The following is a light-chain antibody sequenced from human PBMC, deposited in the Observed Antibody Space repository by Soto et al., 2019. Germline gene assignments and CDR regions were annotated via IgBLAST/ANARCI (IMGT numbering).Light chain of an antibody. J-gene: IGKJ1*01. Sequence: EIVMTQSPGTLSLSPGERATLSCRASQSVSTNLAWYQQIPGQAPRLLIYGASTRATGIPARFSGSGSGTESTLAISSLQSEDFAVYYCQQYNDWTQTFGLGTKVDIK. CDR1: QSVSTN. CDR3: QQYNDWTQT. V-gene: IGKV3-15*01. CDR2: GAS.